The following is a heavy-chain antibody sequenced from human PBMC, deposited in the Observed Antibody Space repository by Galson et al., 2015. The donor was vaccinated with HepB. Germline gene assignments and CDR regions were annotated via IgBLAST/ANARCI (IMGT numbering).Heavy chain of an antibody. CDR1: GFTFSSYS. Sequence: SLRLSCAASGFTFSSYSMNWVRQAPGKGLEWVSSISSSSSYIYYADSVKGRFTISRDYAKNSLYLQMNSLRAEDTAVYYCASTPGDYGDHAEGYYFDYWGQGTLVTVSS. CDR2: ISSSSSYI. CDR3: ASTPGDYGDHAEGYYFDY. V-gene: IGHV3-21*01. D-gene: IGHD4-17*01. J-gene: IGHJ4*02.